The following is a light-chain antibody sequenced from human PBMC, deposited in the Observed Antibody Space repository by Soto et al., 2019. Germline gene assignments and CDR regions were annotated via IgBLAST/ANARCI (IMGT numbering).Light chain of an antibody. J-gene: IGLJ3*02. CDR1: SSDVGAYTS. CDR3: SSYTSYTTLWV. V-gene: IGLV2-14*01. CDR2: GVS. Sequence: QSALTQPASVSGSPGQSITISCTGSSSDVGAYTSVSWYQQHPGKAPKLMIYGVSNRPSGVSNRFSGSKSGNAASLTISGLQAEDEADYYCSSYTSYTTLWVFGGGTKLTVL.